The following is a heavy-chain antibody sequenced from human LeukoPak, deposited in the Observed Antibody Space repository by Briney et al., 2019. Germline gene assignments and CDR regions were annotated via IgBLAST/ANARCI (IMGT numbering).Heavy chain of an antibody. CDR3: AREARTAVTAIRSFDY. D-gene: IGHD2-21*02. Sequence: GGSLRLSCAASGFTFSSYAMSWVRQAPGKGLEWVSGISGSGGSTYYADSVKGRFTISRDNAKNSLSLQMNSLRAEDTAVYYCAREARTAVTAIRSFDYWGQGTLVTVSS. CDR2: ISGSGGST. CDR1: GFTFSSYA. V-gene: IGHV3-23*01. J-gene: IGHJ4*02.